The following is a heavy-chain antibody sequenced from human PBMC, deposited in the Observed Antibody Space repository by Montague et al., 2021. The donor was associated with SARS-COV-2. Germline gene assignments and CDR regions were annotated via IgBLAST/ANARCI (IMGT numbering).Heavy chain of an antibody. V-gene: IGHV4-39*07. J-gene: IGHJ6*02. D-gene: IGHD4-17*01. Sequence: SETLSLTCTVSGGSIRSSSYYWGWIRQPPGKGLECIGSIYYSGSTYYNPSLKSRVTISVDTSKNQFSLKLSSVTAADTAVYYCARAYGDYILLFYYYYGMDVWGQGTTVTVSS. CDR3: ARAYGDYILLFYYYYGMDV. CDR2: IYYSGST. CDR1: GGSIRSSSYY.